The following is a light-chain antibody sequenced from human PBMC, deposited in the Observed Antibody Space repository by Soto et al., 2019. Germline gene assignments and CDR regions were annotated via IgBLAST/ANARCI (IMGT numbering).Light chain of an antibody. V-gene: IGKV3-20*01. Sequence: SPGTLSLSPGERATLSCRASQSVSSSYLAWYQQKPGQAPRLLINGASSRATGIPDRFSGSGSGTDFTLTISRPEPEDFAVYYCQQYGTSPPSTFGQGTRLEIK. J-gene: IGKJ5*01. CDR2: GAS. CDR1: QSVSSSY. CDR3: QQYGTSPPST.